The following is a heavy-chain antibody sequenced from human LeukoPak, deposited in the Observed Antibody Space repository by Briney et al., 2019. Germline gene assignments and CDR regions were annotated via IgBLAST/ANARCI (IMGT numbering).Heavy chain of an antibody. CDR3: ARAVTSTEGY. V-gene: IGHV3-7*03. Sequence: GGSLRLSCAASGFTFSTYWMTWVRQAPGKGLEWVASIREDGSEKYYVDSVKGRFTISRDNAQKSLYLEKNSLRVEDTAVYYCARAVTSTEGYWGQGTLVTVSS. J-gene: IGHJ4*02. CDR1: GFTFSTYW. CDR2: IREDGSEK.